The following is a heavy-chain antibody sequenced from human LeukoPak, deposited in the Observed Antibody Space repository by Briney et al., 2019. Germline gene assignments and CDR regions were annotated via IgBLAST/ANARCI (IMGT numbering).Heavy chain of an antibody. Sequence: GASVKVSCKASGYTFTSYDINWVRQATGQGLEWMGWMNPNSGNTGYAQKLQGRVTMTRNTSISTAYMELSSLRSEDTAVYYCARDVVRTLGELSFDPWGQGTLVTVSS. CDR3: ARDVVRTLGELSFDP. D-gene: IGHD3-16*02. V-gene: IGHV1-8*01. CDR1: GYTFTSYD. CDR2: MNPNSGNT. J-gene: IGHJ5*02.